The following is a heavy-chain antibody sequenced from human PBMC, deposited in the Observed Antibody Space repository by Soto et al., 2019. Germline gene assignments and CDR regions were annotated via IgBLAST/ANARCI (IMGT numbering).Heavy chain of an antibody. CDR3: ARTSGDYGLSKYFQH. CDR1: GGSISSGDYY. V-gene: IGHV4-31*03. D-gene: IGHD4-17*01. J-gene: IGHJ1*01. CDR2: IYYSGTT. Sequence: PSETLSLTCTGSGGSISSGDYYWSWIRQLPGKGLEWIGYIYYSGTTFHNPSLKSRVSISVDTSKNLFSLKLSSMTAADTAVYYCARTSGDYGLSKYFQHWGQGTLVTVSS.